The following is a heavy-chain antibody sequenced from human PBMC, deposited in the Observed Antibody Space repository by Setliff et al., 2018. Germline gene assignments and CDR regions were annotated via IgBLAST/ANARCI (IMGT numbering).Heavy chain of an antibody. V-gene: IGHV1-46*03. CDR1: GYTFTGYY. CDR3: AREGVDTRSSTDYRYYMDV. J-gene: IGHJ6*03. Sequence: ASVKVSCKASGYTFTGYYMHWVRQAPGQGLEWMGIINPSGGLTRYAQKFQGKVTMTRDTSTSTVYMGVSSLRSEDTAVYFCAREGVDTRSSTDYRYYMDVWGKGTTVTVSS. CDR2: INPSGGLT. D-gene: IGHD5-18*01.